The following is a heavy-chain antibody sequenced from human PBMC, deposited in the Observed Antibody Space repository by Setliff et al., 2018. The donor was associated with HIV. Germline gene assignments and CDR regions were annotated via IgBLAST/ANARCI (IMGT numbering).Heavy chain of an antibody. J-gene: IGHJ4*02. CDR2: IYYYSGST. CDR1: GGSISSRSYY. CDR3: ARLRPSVADRSYFDH. Sequence: SETLSLTCTVSGGSISSRSYYWGWIRQPPGKGLEWIGYIYYYSGSTYYNPSLKSRVTISVDTSKNQFSLRLSSVTAADTAVYYCARLRPSVADRSYFDHWGQGTLVTVSS. V-gene: IGHV4-39*01. D-gene: IGHD6-19*01.